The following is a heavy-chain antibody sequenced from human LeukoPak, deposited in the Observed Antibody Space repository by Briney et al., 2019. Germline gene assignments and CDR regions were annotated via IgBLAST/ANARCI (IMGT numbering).Heavy chain of an antibody. V-gene: IGHV3-33*06. CDR3: AKWYYYDSSGFDY. Sequence: GGSLRLSCAASGFTFSSYGMHWVRQAPGKGLEWVAVIWYDGSNKYYADSVKGRFTISRDNSKNTLYLQMNSLRAEDTAEYYCAKWYYYDSSGFDYWGQGTLVTVSS. J-gene: IGHJ4*02. D-gene: IGHD3-22*01. CDR2: IWYDGSNK. CDR1: GFTFSSYG.